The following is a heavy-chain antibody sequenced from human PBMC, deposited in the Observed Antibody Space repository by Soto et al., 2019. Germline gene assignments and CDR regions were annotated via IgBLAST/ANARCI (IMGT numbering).Heavy chain of an antibody. CDR2: IRSSGDRT. J-gene: IGHJ6*02. CDR3: AKQQGPGTPYYYAMDV. Sequence: EVQLLESGGGFVQPGGSLRLSCAASGFTFSSYAMSWVHQAPGKGLEWVSVIRSSGDRTYYADFVKGRFTISRDNSKNTLYMQMNSLRAEDTAVYYCAKQQGPGTPYYYAMDVWGQGTTVTVSS. D-gene: IGHD1-1*01. V-gene: IGHV3-23*01. CDR1: GFTFSSYA.